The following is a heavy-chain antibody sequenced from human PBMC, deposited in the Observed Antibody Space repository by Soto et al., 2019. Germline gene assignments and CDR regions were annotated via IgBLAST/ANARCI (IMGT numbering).Heavy chain of an antibody. V-gene: IGHV1-2*04. CDR1: GYTFTGYY. CDR3: AGGGYSGYDFDY. Sequence: QVQLVQSGAEVKKPGASVKVSCKASGYTFTGYYMHWVRQAPGQGLEWMGWLNPNSGGTNYAQNFQGWVTMTRDTSITTAYMELSRLRSDDTAVYYCAGGGYSGYDFDYWGQGTLVTVSS. D-gene: IGHD5-12*01. J-gene: IGHJ4*02. CDR2: LNPNSGGT.